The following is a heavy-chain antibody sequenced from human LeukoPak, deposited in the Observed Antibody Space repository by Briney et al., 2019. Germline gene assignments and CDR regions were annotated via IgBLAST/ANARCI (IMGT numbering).Heavy chain of an antibody. D-gene: IGHD3-9*01. J-gene: IGHJ5*02. Sequence: SETLSLTCAVYGGSFSGYYWSWIRQPPGKGLEWIGEINHSGSTNYNPPLKSRVTISVDTSKNQFSLKLSSVTAADTAVYYCARTADILTGYRKRRWFDPWGQGTLVTVSS. V-gene: IGHV4-34*01. CDR2: INHSGST. CDR3: ARTADILTGYRKRRWFDP. CDR1: GGSFSGYY.